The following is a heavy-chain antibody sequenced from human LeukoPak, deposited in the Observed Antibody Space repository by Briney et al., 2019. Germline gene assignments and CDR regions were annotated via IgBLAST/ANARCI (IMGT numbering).Heavy chain of an antibody. V-gene: IGHV4-59*12. D-gene: IGHD6-13*01. CDR3: ARGARYSRALYYYYYMDV. CDR2: IYYSGST. Sequence: SETLSLTCTVSGGSISSYYWSWIRQPPGKGLEWIGYIYYSGSTKYNPSLKSRVTISVDTSKNQFSLKLSSVTAADTAVYYCARGARYSRALYYYYYMDVWGKGTTVTVSS. J-gene: IGHJ6*03. CDR1: GGSISSYY.